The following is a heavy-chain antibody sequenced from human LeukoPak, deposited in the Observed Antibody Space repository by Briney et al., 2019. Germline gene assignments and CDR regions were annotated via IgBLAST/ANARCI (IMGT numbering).Heavy chain of an antibody. V-gene: IGHV5-51*01. CDR3: ARRQGCSSTSCPPDS. D-gene: IGHD2-2*01. CDR1: GYIFTHYW. CDR2: IYPADSDT. J-gene: IGHJ4*02. Sequence: GESLKISCQVSGYIFTHYWIGWVRQMPGKGLESMGIIYPADSDTTYSPSFQGQVTISADKSIDTVYLQWSSLKASDTAMYYCARRQGCSSTSCPPDSWGQGTLVTVSS.